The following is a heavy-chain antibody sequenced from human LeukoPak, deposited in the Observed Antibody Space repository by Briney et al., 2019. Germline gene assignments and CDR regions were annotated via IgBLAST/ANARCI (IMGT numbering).Heavy chain of an antibody. V-gene: IGHV3-33*06. CDR3: AKNGVPVRI. J-gene: IGHJ4*02. CDR1: GFPSSNNA. D-gene: IGHD4-17*01. CDR2: IWYDGSNK. Sequence: GPLSLSGDAPGFPSSNNAMHWSRQPPAKGGEWVAVIWYDGSNKYYADSVKGRFTISRDNSKNTLYLQMSGLRAEDTAVYYCAKNGVPVRIWGQGTLVTVFS.